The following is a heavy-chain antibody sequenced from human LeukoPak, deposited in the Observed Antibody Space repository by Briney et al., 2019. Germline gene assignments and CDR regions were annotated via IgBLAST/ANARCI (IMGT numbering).Heavy chain of an antibody. J-gene: IGHJ3*02. Sequence: GGSLRLSCAASGFTFSNYGMHWVRQAPGKGLEWVAVISYAGSNKYYVDSVKGRFTISRDNSKSTLYLQMNSLRPEDTAVYYCAKDRTYDYGTYDAFDIWGPGTMVTVSS. CDR2: ISYAGSNK. V-gene: IGHV3-30*18. D-gene: IGHD4-17*01. CDR3: AKDRTYDYGTYDAFDI. CDR1: GFTFSNYG.